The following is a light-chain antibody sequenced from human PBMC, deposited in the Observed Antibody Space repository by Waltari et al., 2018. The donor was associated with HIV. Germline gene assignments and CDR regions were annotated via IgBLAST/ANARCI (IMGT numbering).Light chain of an antibody. V-gene: IGLV3-1*01. CDR2: QGN. CDR3: QAWDTSTASVV. J-gene: IGLJ2*01. CDR1: KLGNKY. Sequence: SYELTQPPSVSVSPGQTASITCSGDKLGNKYACWYHQKAGQSPVLVIYQGNKRPSGIPERFSGSNSGNTATLTISGTQALDEAHYYCQAWDTSTASVVFGGGTKLTVL.